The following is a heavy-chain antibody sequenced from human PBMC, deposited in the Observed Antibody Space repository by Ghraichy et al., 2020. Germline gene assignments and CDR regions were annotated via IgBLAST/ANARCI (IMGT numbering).Heavy chain of an antibody. V-gene: IGHV3-20*01. J-gene: IGHJ5*02. CDR3: ARDTVVGNTNNNWFDP. CDR2: INWNGGST. Sequence: GESLNISYAASGFTFDDYSMSWVRQAPGKGLEWVSGINWNGGSTGYADSVRGRFTISRDNAKNSLYLQMNSLRAEDTAFYHCARDTVVGNTNNNWFDPWGLGTLVTVSS. CDR1: GFTFDDYS. D-gene: IGHD1-26*01.